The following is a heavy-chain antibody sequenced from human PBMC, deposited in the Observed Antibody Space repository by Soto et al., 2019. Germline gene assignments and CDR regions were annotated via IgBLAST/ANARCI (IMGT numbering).Heavy chain of an antibody. J-gene: IGHJ4*02. CDR1: ALIFTTSA. CDR2: IVVGNGNI. V-gene: IGHV1-58*01. D-gene: IGHD4-4*01. Sequence: SVMLSCKSSALIFTTSAVQAVRQARGQRLEWMGRIVVGNGNIDYAQRFPERLTLTRNMSTSTAYMELSSLRSEDTAVYYCARGRVRPHRTTVTRDFDYWGQGTLVTVSS. CDR3: ARGRVRPHRTTVTRDFDY.